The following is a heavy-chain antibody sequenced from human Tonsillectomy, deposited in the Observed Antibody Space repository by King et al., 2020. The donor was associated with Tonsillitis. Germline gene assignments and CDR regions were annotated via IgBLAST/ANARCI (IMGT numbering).Heavy chain of an antibody. CDR2: ISSSSSYT. V-gene: IGHV3-11*06. J-gene: IGHJ4*02. Sequence: VQLVESGGGLVKPGGSLRLSCAASGFTFSDYYMSWIRQAPGKGLEWVSYISSSSSYTNYADSVKGRFTISRDNAKNSLYLQMNSLRAADTAVYYCARARYYYGSGSPYYFDYWGQGTLVTVSS. CDR3: ARARYYYGSGSPYYFDY. D-gene: IGHD3-10*01. CDR1: GFTFSDYY.